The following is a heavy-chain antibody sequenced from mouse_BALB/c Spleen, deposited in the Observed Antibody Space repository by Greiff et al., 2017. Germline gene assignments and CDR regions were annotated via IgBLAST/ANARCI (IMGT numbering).Heavy chain of an antibody. CDR3: ATIYYLDY. CDR1: GFNIKDTY. CDR2: IDPANGNT. V-gene: IGHV14-3*02. J-gene: IGHJ2*01. Sequence: VQLQQSGAELVKPGASVKLSCTASGFNIKDTYMHWVKQRPEQGLEWIGRIDPANGNTKYDPKFQGKATITADTSSNTAYLQLSSLTSEDTAVYYCATIYYLDYWGQGTTLTGSS. D-gene: IGHD2-1*01.